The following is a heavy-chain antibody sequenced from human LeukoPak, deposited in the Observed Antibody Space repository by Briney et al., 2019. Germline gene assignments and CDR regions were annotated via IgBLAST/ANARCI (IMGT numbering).Heavy chain of an antibody. CDR1: GGSISSGSYY. V-gene: IGHV4-61*02. CDR2: IYTSGST. D-gene: IGHD6-13*01. J-gene: IGHJ5*02. Sequence: PSETLSLTCTVSGGSISSGSYYWSWIRQPAGKGLEWIGRIYTSGSTNYNPSLKSRVTIPVDTSKNQFSLKLSSVTAADTAVYYCARTIAAAASNWFDPWGQGTLVTVSS. CDR3: ARTIAAAASNWFDP.